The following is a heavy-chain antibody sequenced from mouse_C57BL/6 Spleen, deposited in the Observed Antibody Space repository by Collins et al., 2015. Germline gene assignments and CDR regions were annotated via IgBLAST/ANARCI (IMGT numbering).Heavy chain of an antibody. V-gene: IGHV1-5*01. J-gene: IGHJ2*01. D-gene: IGHD1-1*01. Sequence: EVQLQQSGTVLARPGASVKMSCKTSGYTFTSYWMHWVKQRPGQGLEWIGAIYPGNSDTSYNQKFKGKAKLTAVTSASTAYMELSSLTNEDSAVYYCTRSGDYYGSSYPYYFDYWGQGTTLTVSS. CDR3: TRSGDYYGSSYPYYFDY. CDR1: GYTFTSYW. CDR2: IYPGNSDT.